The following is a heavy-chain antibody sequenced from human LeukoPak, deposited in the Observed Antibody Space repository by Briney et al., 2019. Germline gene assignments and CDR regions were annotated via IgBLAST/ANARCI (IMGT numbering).Heavy chain of an antibody. Sequence: PGGSLRLSCAASGFTFSSYEMNWVRQAPGKGLEWVSYISSGGSIKYYADSVKGRFTISRDNAKNSLYLQMNSLRAEDTAVYYCAKDPRGTLSGYFDYWGQGTLVTVSS. CDR2: ISSGGSIK. J-gene: IGHJ4*02. V-gene: IGHV3-48*03. D-gene: IGHD3-9*01. CDR1: GFTFSSYE. CDR3: AKDPRGTLSGYFDY.